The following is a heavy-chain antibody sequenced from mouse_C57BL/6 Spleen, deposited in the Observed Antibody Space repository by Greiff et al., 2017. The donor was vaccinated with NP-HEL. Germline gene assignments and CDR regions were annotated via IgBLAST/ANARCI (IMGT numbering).Heavy chain of an antibody. CDR1: GYSITSGYY. D-gene: IGHD4-1*01. V-gene: IGHV3-6*01. Sequence: EVQLQESGPGLVKLSQSLSLTCSVTGYSITSGYYWNWIRQFPGNKLEWMGYISYDGSNNYNPSLKNRISITRDTSKNQFFLKLNSVTTEDTATYYCARERPWAWFAYWGQGTLVTVSA. CDR2: ISYDGSN. CDR3: ARERPWAWFAY. J-gene: IGHJ3*01.